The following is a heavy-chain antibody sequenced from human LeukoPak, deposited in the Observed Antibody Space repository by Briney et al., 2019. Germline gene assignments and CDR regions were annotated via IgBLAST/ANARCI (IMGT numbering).Heavy chain of an antibody. CDR1: GGSISSYY. CDR3: ARHTKYYDFWSGYHNWFDP. CDR2: IYTSGST. V-gene: IGHV4-4*09. Sequence: SETLSLTCTVSGGSISSYYWSWIRQPPGKGLEWIGYIYTSGSTNYNPSLKSRATISVDTSNNQFSLKLSSVTAADTAVYYCARHTKYYDFWSGYHNWFDPWGQGTLVTVSS. J-gene: IGHJ5*02. D-gene: IGHD3-3*01.